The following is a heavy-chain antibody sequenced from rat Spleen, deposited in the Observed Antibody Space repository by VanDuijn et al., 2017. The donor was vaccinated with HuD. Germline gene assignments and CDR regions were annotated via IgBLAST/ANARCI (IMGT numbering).Heavy chain of an antibody. D-gene: IGHD1-9*01. Sequence: EVQLQESGPGLVKPSQSLSLTCSVTGYSITSNYWGWIRKFPENKMEWMGYIGYSGSTGYNPSLKTRISITRDTSKNQFFLQLNSVTTEDTATYYCTRGHGYNYDWFAYWGQGTLVTVSS. CDR3: TRGHGYNYDWFAY. CDR1: GYSITSNY. J-gene: IGHJ3*01. V-gene: IGHV3-1*01. CDR2: IGYSGST.